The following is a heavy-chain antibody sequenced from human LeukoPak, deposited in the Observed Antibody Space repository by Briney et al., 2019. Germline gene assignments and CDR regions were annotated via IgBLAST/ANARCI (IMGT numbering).Heavy chain of an antibody. V-gene: IGHV3-21*01. CDR3: ARVEYYYDSSGYPD. D-gene: IGHD3-22*01. CDR1: GFTFNRYT. Sequence: GGSLRLSCVASGFTFNRYTINWVRQAPGKGLEWVSSITSNSRYIFYADSVKGRFTISRDNAKNSLYLQMNSLRAEDTAVYYCARVEYYYDSSGYPDWGQGTLVTVSS. J-gene: IGHJ4*02. CDR2: ITSNSRYI.